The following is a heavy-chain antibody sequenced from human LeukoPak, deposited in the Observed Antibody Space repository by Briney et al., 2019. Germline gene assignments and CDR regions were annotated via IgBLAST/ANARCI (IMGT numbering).Heavy chain of an antibody. D-gene: IGHD2-2*01. CDR2: INPSGGST. CDR1: GYTFTSYY. Sequence: ASVKVSCKASGYTFTSYYMHWVRQAPGQGLEWMGIINPSGGSTSYAQKFQGRVTMTRDTSTSSVYMELSSLRSEDTAVYYCARGWYCSSTSCSEPHYWGQGTLVTVSS. J-gene: IGHJ4*02. V-gene: IGHV1-46*03. CDR3: ARGWYCSSTSCSEPHY.